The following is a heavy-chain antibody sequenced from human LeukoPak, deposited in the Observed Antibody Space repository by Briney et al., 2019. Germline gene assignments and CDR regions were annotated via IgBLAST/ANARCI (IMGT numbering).Heavy chain of an antibody. CDR2: INHSGST. CDR3: ARGGALKHRGYSYGYVYDY. CDR1: GGSISSYY. V-gene: IGHV4-34*01. J-gene: IGHJ4*02. D-gene: IGHD5-18*01. Sequence: PSETLSLTCTVSGGSISSYYWSWIRQPPGKGLEWIGEINHSGSTNYNPSLKSRVTISVDTSKNQFSLKLSSVTAADTAVYYCARGGALKHRGYSYGYVYDYWGQGTLVTVSS.